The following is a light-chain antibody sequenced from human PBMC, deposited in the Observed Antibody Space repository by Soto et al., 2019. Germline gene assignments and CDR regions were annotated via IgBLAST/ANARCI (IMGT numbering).Light chain of an antibody. CDR3: QKYDKWPWT. CDR2: GAS. Sequence: EIMMTQSPATLPVSPGQRVTLSCRASQSVGSNLAWYQQTPGQAPRLLIYGASTRATDVPARFSGSGSGTEFTPTISSLQSEDFAVYYCQKYDKWPWTFGQGTKVEIK. V-gene: IGKV3-15*01. CDR1: QSVGSN. J-gene: IGKJ1*01.